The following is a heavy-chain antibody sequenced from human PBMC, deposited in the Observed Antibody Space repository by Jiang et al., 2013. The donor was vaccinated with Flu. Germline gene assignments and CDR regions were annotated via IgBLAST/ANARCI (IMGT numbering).Heavy chain of an antibody. J-gene: IGHJ4*02. CDR2: IYPGDSDT. CDR1: GYSFTSYW. Sequence: GAEVKKPGESLKISCKGSGYSFTSYWIGWVRQMPGKGLEWMGIIYPGDSDTRYSPSFQGQVTISADKSISTAYLQWSSLKASDTAMYYCTRPLPKDSSGYNYGPFDFWGQGTLVTV. CDR3: TRPLPKDSSGYNYGPFDF. V-gene: IGHV5-51*01. D-gene: IGHD3-22*01.